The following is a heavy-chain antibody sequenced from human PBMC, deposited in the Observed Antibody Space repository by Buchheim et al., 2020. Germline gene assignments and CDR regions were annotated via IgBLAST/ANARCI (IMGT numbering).Heavy chain of an antibody. D-gene: IGHD1-26*01. Sequence: QVQLVESGGGVVQPGRSLRLSCAASGFTFSSYGMHWVRQAPGKGLEWVAVISYDGSNNYYADSVKGRFTISRDNSKNTLYLQMNSLRAEDTAVYYCASSGNSGSFLDAFDIWGQGT. CDR1: GFTFSSYG. V-gene: IGHV3-30*03. CDR2: ISYDGSNN. CDR3: ASSGNSGSFLDAFDI. J-gene: IGHJ3*02.